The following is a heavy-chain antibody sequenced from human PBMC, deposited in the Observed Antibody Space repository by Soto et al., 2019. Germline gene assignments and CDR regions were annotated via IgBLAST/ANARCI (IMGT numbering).Heavy chain of an antibody. J-gene: IGHJ6*04. CDR1: GYTFTSYY. D-gene: IGHD3-3*01. CDR3: ARDPPRSGKNLSSYYYGMDV. CDR2: INPSGGST. Sequence: GASVKVSCKASGYTFTSYYMHWVRQAPGQGLEWMGIINPSGGSTSYAQKFQGRVTMTRDTSTSTVYMELSSLRSEDTAVYYCARDPPRSGKNLSSYYYGMDVGGKGTTATVSS. V-gene: IGHV1-46*01.